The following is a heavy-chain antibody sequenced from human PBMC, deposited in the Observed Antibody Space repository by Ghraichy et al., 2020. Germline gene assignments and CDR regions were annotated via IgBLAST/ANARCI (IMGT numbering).Heavy chain of an antibody. V-gene: IGHV3-23*01. D-gene: IGHD3-10*01. J-gene: IGHJ5*02. CDR2: ISGSGGST. Sequence: GGSLRLSCAASGVTFSSYAMSWVRQAPGKGLEWVTAISGSGGSTYYADSVKGRFTISRDNSKNTLYMQMNSLRAEDTAVYYCAKDNTPVTLKLLWFGELGPPSWFDPWGQGTLVTVSS. CDR3: AKDNTPVTLKLLWFGELGPPSWFDP. CDR1: GVTFSSYA.